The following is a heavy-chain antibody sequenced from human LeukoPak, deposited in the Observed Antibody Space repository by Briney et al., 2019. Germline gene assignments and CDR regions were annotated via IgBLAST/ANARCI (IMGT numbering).Heavy chain of an antibody. J-gene: IGHJ4*02. CDR2: IYYSGST. Sequence: SETLSLTCTVSGGSISSHYWGWIRQPPGKGLEWIGSIYYSGSTYYNPSLKSRVTISVDTSKNQFSLKLSSVTAADTAVYYCARAHYDFWSGYFDYWGQGTLVTVSS. V-gene: IGHV4-39*01. CDR3: ARAHYDFWSGYFDY. CDR1: GGSISSHY. D-gene: IGHD3-3*01.